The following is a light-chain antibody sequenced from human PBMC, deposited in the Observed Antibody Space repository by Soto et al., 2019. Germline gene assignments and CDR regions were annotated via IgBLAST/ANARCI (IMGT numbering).Light chain of an antibody. Sequence: QSVLTQPPSASGSPGQSVTISCTGTSSDVGGYNYVSGYQQHPGKAPKLMIYAVSKRPSGVPDRFSGSKSGNTASLTVSGLHAEDEADYYCSSYCGRRNVVFGGGTKPTV. J-gene: IGLJ2*01. CDR1: SSDVGGYNY. CDR2: AVS. CDR3: SSYCGRRNVV. V-gene: IGLV2-8*01.